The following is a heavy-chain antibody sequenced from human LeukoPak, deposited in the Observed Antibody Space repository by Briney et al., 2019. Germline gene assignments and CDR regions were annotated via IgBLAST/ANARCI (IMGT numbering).Heavy chain of an antibody. D-gene: IGHD4-11*01. CDR1: GFTFSSYA. CDR2: ISGSGGST. J-gene: IGHJ4*02. V-gene: IGHV3-23*01. CDR3: AKPLRTTVTTALDY. Sequence: PGGSLRLSCAASGFTFSSYAMSWVRQAPGKGLEWVSAISGSGGSTHYADSVKGRFTISRDNSKNTLYLQMNSLRAEDTAVYYCAKPLRTTVTTALDYWGQGTLVTVSS.